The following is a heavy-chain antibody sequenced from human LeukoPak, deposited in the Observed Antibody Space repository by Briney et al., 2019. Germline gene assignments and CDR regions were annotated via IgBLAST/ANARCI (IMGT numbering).Heavy chain of an antibody. V-gene: IGHV1-8*01. D-gene: IGHD7-27*01. Sequence: ASVKISCKASGYTFTSYDLNWVRRATGQGLEWMGWMSPASGNTGYAQEFQGRVTMTRDTSVSTAYMELNSLRSEDTAVYYCARGPPNWGFDSWGQGTLVTVSS. CDR2: MSPASGNT. J-gene: IGHJ4*02. CDR3: ARGPPNWGFDS. CDR1: GYTFTSYD.